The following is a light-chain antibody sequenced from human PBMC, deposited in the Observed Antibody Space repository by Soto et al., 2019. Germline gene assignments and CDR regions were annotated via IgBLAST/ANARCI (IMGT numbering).Light chain of an antibody. Sequence: DIPVTQSPFSLSSSVRDRVTIPCRASQSISNYLNWYQQRPGKAPKLLIYAASSLQSGVPSRFSGSGSGTDFTLTISSLQPEDFVTYYCQQTYSTPITFGQGTRLEIK. J-gene: IGKJ5*01. CDR1: QSISNY. CDR2: AAS. CDR3: QQTYSTPIT. V-gene: IGKV1-39*01.